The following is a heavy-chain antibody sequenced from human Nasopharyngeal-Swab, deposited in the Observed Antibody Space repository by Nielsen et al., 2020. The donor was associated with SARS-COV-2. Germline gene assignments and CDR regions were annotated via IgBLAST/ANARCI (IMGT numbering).Heavy chain of an antibody. CDR3: VRGPVEGATGYFQF. V-gene: IGHV3-74*03. Sequence: GGSLRLSCAGSGFTFGSFGMTWVRQAPGKGLEWVARIDMRGRTTTHADSVKGRFTISRDNAKNTLSLQMNSLTPADTAVYFCVRGPVEGATGYFQFWGQGTLVTVSS. CDR1: GFTFGSFG. CDR2: IDMRGRTT. D-gene: IGHD1-26*01. J-gene: IGHJ1*01.